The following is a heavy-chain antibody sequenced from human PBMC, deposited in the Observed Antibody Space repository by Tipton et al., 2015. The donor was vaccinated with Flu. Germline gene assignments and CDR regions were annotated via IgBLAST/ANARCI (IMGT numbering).Heavy chain of an antibody. CDR3: ATDHSNIYYYDRDGLDAFDI. D-gene: IGHD3-22*01. V-gene: IGHV4-59*13. CDR2: ISNKGIT. J-gene: IGHJ3*02. Sequence: TLSLTCTDSGGSFTNYYRSWIRQPPGGGLEWIGFISNKGITNYNPSLKSRVTLSVDTSKNQVSLRLGSVTAADTAVYYCATDHSNIYYYDRDGLDAFDIWGQGTLVTVSS. CDR1: GGSFTNYY.